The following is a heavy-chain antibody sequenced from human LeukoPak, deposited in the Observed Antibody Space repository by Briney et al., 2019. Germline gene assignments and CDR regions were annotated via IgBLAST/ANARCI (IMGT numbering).Heavy chain of an antibody. D-gene: IGHD6-13*01. Sequence: SETLSLTCTVSGGSISSYYWSWIRQPPGKGLEWIGYIYYSGSTNYNPSLKSRVTISVDTSKNQFSLKLSSVTAADTAVYYCARHRIAAAGTGGRVGLGAFDIWGQGTMVTVSS. CDR1: GGSISSYY. CDR2: IYYSGST. V-gene: IGHV4-59*01. J-gene: IGHJ3*02. CDR3: ARHRIAAAGTGGRVGLGAFDI.